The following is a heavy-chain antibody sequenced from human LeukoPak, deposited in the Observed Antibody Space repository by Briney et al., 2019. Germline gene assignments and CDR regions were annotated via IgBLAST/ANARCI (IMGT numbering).Heavy chain of an antibody. CDR1: GGSISSSSYY. CDR3: ARVSLVPAARTPYYFDY. V-gene: IGHV4-39*07. D-gene: IGHD2-2*01. CDR2: IYYSGST. Sequence: SETLSLTCTVSGGSISSSSYYWGWLRQPPGKGLEWTGSIYYSGSTYYNPSLKSRVNISVDTSKNQSSLKLSSVTAADTAVYYCARVSLVPAARTPYYFDYWGQGTLVTVSS. J-gene: IGHJ4*02.